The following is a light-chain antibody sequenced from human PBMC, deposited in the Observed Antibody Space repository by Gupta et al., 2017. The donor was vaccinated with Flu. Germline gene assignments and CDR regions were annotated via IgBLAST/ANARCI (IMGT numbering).Light chain of an antibody. V-gene: IGKV3-11*01. J-gene: IGKJ4*01. CDR1: QSVSSY. CDR3: QQRSNWPPLLT. Sequence: EIVLTQSPATLSLSPGERATLSCRASQSVSSYLAWYQQKPGQAPRLLIYDASNRATGIPARFSGSGSGTDCTLTISSLEPEDVAVYYCQQRSNWPPLLTFGGGTKVEIK. CDR2: DAS.